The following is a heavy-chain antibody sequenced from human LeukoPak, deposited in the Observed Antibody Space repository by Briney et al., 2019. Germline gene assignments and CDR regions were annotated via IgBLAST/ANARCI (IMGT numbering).Heavy chain of an antibody. Sequence: SETLSLTCTVSGGSISSYYWSWIRQPPGKGLEWIGYIYYSGSTNYNPSLKSRVTISVDTSKNQFSLKLSSVTAADTAVYYCARPRWDDYGDLDFDYWGQGTLVTVSS. D-gene: IGHD4-17*01. CDR3: ARPRWDDYGDLDFDY. J-gene: IGHJ4*02. V-gene: IGHV4-59*08. CDR2: IYYSGST. CDR1: GGSISSYY.